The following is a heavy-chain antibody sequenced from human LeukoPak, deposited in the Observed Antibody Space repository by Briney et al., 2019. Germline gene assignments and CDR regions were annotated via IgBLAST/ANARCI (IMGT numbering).Heavy chain of an antibody. CDR2: INPNRGDT. Sequence: ASVKVSCKTSGNIFTGYYIHWVRQAPGQGLEWMGWINPNRGDTKYAQKFQGRVTMTRDASIFTVYMELSRLRSDDTAIYYCAGGLYNTYPEDYWGQGTLVTVSS. D-gene: IGHD1-14*01. CDR3: AGGLYNTYPEDY. V-gene: IGHV1-2*02. J-gene: IGHJ4*02. CDR1: GNIFTGYY.